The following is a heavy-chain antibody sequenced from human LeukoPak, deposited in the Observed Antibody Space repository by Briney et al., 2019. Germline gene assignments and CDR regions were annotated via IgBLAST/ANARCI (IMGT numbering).Heavy chain of an antibody. V-gene: IGHV3-64*01. CDR1: GFTFSSYS. D-gene: IGHD5-12*01. J-gene: IGHJ4*02. CDR2: ISSNGGST. CDR3: ARDGRNGYEDDY. Sequence: GGSLRLSCVASGFTFSSYSMQWVRQAPGKGREYVSVISSNGGSTYYANSVKGRFTISRDNAKNSLFLQMNSLRAEDTAVYYCARDGRNGYEDDYWGQGTLVTVSS.